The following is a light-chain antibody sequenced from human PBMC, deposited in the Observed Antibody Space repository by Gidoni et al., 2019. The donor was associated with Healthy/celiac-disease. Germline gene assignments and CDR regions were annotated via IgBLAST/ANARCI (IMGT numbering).Light chain of an antibody. CDR3: MIWPSNASEV. J-gene: IGLJ2*01. CDR2: YYSDSDK. Sequence: QPVLTQPPSSSASPGESARLTCPLPSDINVGSYNRYWYQQKPGSPPRYLLYYYSDSDKGQGSGVPSRFSGSKDASANTGILLISGLQSEDEADYYCMIWPSNASEVFGGGTKLTVL. CDR1: SDINVGSYN. V-gene: IGLV5-37*01.